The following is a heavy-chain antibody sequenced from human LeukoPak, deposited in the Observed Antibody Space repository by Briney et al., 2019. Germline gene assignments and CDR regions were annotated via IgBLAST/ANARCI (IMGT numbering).Heavy chain of an antibody. CDR1: GGSTSSYY. CDR2: IYTSGST. D-gene: IGHD3-10*01. Sequence: SQTLSLTCTVSGGSTSSYYWSWIRQPAGKGLEWIGRIYTSGSTNYNPSLKSRVTMSVDTSKNQFSLKLSSVTAADTAVYYCAREYYGSGSYYNYFDYWGQGTLVTVSS. CDR3: AREYYGSGSYYNYFDY. J-gene: IGHJ4*02. V-gene: IGHV4-4*07.